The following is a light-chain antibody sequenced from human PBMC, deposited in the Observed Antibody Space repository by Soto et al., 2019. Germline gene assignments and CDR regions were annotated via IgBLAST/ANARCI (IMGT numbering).Light chain of an antibody. V-gene: IGKV1-5*03. CDR1: QSVSGW. J-gene: IGKJ4*01. CDR2: SAS. CDR3: QQYDRYPLT. Sequence: DIQMTQSPSTLSASVGDRVIITCRASQSVSGWLAWYRQKPGKAPELLIYSASTLETGVPSRFSGSGSGTDFTLTISSLQREDFATYYCQQYDRYPLTFGGGTKVEIK.